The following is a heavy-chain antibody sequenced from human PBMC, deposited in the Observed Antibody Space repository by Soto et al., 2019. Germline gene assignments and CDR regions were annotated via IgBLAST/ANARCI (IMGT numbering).Heavy chain of an antibody. V-gene: IGHV1-18*01. Sequence: GASVKVSCKASGYTFTSYGISWVRQAPGQGLEWMGWISAYNGNTNYAQKLQGRVTMTTDTSTSTAYMELRSMRSDDTAVYYCARERNYYDSSGTRDAFDIWGQVKMVTVSS. CDR2: ISAYNGNT. D-gene: IGHD3-22*01. CDR1: GYTFTSYG. CDR3: ARERNYYDSSGTRDAFDI. J-gene: IGHJ3*02.